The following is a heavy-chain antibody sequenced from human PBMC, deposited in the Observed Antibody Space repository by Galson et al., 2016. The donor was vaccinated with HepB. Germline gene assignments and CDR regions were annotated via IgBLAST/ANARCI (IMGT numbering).Heavy chain of an antibody. CDR1: GGSISSGDYY. Sequence: TLSLTCTVSGGSISSGDYYWSWIRQHPVKGLEWIGYIYNSGSTYYNPSLKSRVTISVDTSKNQFFLKLRSVTAADTAVYYCARDSRPNKLTTSYYYYGINVWGQGTTVTVSS. D-gene: IGHD2/OR15-2a*01. CDR2: IYNSGST. CDR3: ARDSRPNKLTTSYYYYGINV. J-gene: IGHJ6*02. V-gene: IGHV4-31*03.